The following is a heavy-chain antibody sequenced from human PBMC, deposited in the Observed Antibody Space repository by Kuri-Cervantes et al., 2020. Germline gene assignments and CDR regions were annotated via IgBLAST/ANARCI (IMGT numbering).Heavy chain of an antibody. CDR1: GGSFSGHY. J-gene: IGHJ4*02. D-gene: IGHD2-21*01. CDR3: ARDSADLYYFDY. CDR2: INHSGST. V-gene: IGHV4-34*01. Sequence: SETLSLTCAVYGGSFSGHYWSWIRQPPGKGLEWIGEINHSGSTYYDPSLKSRVTISIDSSKNQFSLKLISVTAADTAVYYCARDSADLYYFDYWGQGTLVTVSS.